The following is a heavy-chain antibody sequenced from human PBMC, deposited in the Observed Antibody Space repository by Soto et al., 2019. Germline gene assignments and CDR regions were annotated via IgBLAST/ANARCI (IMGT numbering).Heavy chain of an antibody. CDR2: ISTTSRTM. J-gene: IGHJ4*02. CDR1: GFTFSSYS. V-gene: IGHV3-48*02. CDR3: ARGSSGSDY. Sequence: EVQLVESGGGLVQPGGSLRLSCAASGFTFSSYSMNWVRKAPGKGLEWVSYISTTSRTMYYADSVKGRFTISRDNVKNSLYLQMNSLRDEDSAVYYCARGSSGSDYWGQVTLFTVSS. D-gene: IGHD3-22*01.